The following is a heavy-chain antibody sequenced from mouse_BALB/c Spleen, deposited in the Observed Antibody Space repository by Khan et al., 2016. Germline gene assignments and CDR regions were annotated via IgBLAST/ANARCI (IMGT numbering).Heavy chain of an antibody. CDR3: AREENALDY. J-gene: IGHJ4*01. V-gene: IGHV5-6-5*01. CDR2: ISSGGNT. CDR1: GFTFSSYA. Sequence: EVELVESGGGLVKPGGSLKFSCAASGFTFSSYAMSWVRQTPEKRLEWVASISSGGNTYYPDSVKGRFTISRDDARNILYLQMNSLRSEDTAIYYYAREENALDYWGQGTSVTVSS.